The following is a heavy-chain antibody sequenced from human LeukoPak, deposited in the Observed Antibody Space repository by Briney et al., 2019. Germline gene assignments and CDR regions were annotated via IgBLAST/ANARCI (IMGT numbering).Heavy chain of an antibody. D-gene: IGHD3-22*01. CDR2: IYYSGST. V-gene: IGHV4-59*01. CDR1: GDSTNTYF. Sequence: SETLSLTCTMSGDSTNTYFWSWIRQPPGKGLEWIGYIYYSGSTNYNPSLKSRVTISVDTSKNQFSLKLSSVTAADTAVYYCARGDYYDSSGNDAFDIWGQGTMVTVSS. J-gene: IGHJ3*02. CDR3: ARGDYYDSSGNDAFDI.